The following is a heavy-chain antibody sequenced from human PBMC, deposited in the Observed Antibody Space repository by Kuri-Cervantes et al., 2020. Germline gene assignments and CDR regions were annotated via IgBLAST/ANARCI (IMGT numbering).Heavy chain of an antibody. CDR1: GYTFTSYT. Sequence: ASVKVSCKASGYTFTSYTMNWVRQAPGQGLEWMGIINPSGGSTSYAQKFQGRVTMTRDTSTSTVYMELSSLRSEDTAVYYCARGWDYYGSGSYYGFDYWGQGTLVTVSS. CDR2: INPSGGST. V-gene: IGHV1-46*01. D-gene: IGHD3-10*01. J-gene: IGHJ4*02. CDR3: ARGWDYYGSGSYYGFDY.